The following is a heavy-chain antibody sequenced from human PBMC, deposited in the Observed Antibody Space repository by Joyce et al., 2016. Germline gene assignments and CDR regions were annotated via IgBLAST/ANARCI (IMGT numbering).Heavy chain of an antibody. Sequence: QVQLVESGGGVVQPGKSLRLSCAASGFTFSSYAMHWVRQAPGKGLEWVALIWDDGSNKYYVDSVKGRFTISRDNSKNTLYLQMNSLRADDTAVYYCARDETAMITGLDYWGQGTLVTVSS. J-gene: IGHJ4*02. V-gene: IGHV3-33*01. CDR2: IWDDGSNK. D-gene: IGHD3-16*01. CDR1: GFTFSSYA. CDR3: ARDETAMITGLDY.